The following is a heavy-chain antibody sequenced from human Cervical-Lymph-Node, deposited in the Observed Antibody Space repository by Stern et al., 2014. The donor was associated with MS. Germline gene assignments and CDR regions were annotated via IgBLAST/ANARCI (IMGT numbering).Heavy chain of an antibody. D-gene: IGHD1-1*01. J-gene: IGHJ4*02. CDR2: ITNVGST. CDR1: GFTVSRDY. CDR3: ARDTSSPERSDW. Sequence: EVQLEESGGGVIQPGGSLRLSCTASGFTVSRDYMTWVRQAPGKGLEWLSLITNVGSTFYTDSVKGRFTISRDDSKNTVYLHMTSLRAEDTAMYYCARDTSSPERSDWWGQGTLVTVSS. V-gene: IGHV3-53*01.